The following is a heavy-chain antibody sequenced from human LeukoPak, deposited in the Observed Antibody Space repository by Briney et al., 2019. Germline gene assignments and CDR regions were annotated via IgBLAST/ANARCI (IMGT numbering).Heavy chain of an antibody. Sequence: GSLILPCSASGFTFSSHAMRWVRQAPGKGLEWVSAISGSGGSTYYADPVKGRFTISRDNSKNTLYLQMNSLRAEDTAVYYCAKDPYDILTGYYWYFWGQGTLVTVSS. CDR1: GFTFSSHA. CDR2: ISGSGGST. D-gene: IGHD3-9*01. V-gene: IGHV3-23*01. J-gene: IGHJ4*02. CDR3: AKDPYDILTGYYWYF.